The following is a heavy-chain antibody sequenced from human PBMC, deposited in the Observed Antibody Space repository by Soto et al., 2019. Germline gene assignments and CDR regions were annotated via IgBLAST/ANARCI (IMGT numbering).Heavy chain of an antibody. V-gene: IGHV3-23*01. Sequence: GGSLRLSCAASGFTFSRYAMSWVRQAPGKGLEWVSTFSGPGGGTSYAGSVKGRFTISRDNFKSTLYLQMSGLRAEDTAVYYCAKGEISTTTYTSFDSWGQGTLVTVSS. CDR2: FSGPGGGT. CDR3: AKGEISTTTYTSFDS. J-gene: IGHJ5*01. CDR1: GFTFSRYA. D-gene: IGHD1-26*01.